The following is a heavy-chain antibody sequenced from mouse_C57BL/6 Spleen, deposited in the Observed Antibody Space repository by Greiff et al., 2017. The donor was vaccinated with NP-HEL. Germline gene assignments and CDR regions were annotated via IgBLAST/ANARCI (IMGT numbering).Heavy chain of an antibody. J-gene: IGHJ3*01. CDR3: ARWAGGYDYDQAWFAY. V-gene: IGHV1-55*01. D-gene: IGHD2-4*01. CDR1: GYTFTSYW. CDR2: IYPSSGST. Sequence: QVQLQQPGAELVKPGASVKMSCKASGYTFTSYWITWVKQRPGQGLEWIGDIYPSSGSTNYNEKFKSKATLTVDTSSSTAYMQLSSLTSEDTAVYYCARWAGGYDYDQAWFAYWGQGTLVTVSA.